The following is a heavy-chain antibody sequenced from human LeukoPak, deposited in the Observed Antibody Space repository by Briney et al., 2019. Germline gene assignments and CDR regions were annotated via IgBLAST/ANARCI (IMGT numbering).Heavy chain of an antibody. CDR3: ARDLPPSIYDFWSGYPSYYYYYYMDV. J-gene: IGHJ6*03. CDR2: ISAYNGNT. Sequence: ASVKVSCKASGYTFTSYGISWVRQAPGQGLEWMGWISAYNGNTNYAQKLQGRVTMTTDTSTSTAYMELRSLRSDDTAVYYCARDLPPSIYDFWSGYPSYYYYYYMDVWGKGTTVTVSS. V-gene: IGHV1-18*01. CDR1: GYTFTSYG. D-gene: IGHD3-3*01.